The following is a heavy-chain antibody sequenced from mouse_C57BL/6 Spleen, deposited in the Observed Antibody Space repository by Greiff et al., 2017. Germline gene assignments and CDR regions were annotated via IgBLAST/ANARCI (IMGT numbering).Heavy chain of an antibody. J-gene: IGHJ2*01. CDR1: GYAFSSSW. CDR3: ARGGSSYDY. V-gene: IGHV1-82*01. D-gene: IGHD1-1*01. CDR2: IYPGDGDT. Sequence: VQLQESGPELVKPGASVKISCKASGYAFSSSWMNWVKQRPGKGLEWIGRIYPGDGDTNYNGKFKGKATLTADKSSSTAYMQLSSLTSEDSAVYFCARGGSSYDYWGQGTTLTVSS.